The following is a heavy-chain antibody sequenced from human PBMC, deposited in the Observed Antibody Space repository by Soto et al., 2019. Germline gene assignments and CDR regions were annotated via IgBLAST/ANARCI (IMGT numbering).Heavy chain of an antibody. CDR3: ASHVYITGTTTTDDY. CDR2: VDPSDSYT. Sequence: GESLKISCQGSGYSFTSYWISWVRQMPGKGLEWMGRVDPSDSYTNYSPSFQSHVTISADKSISTAYLQWSSLKASDTAMYYCASHVYITGTTTTDDYWGQGTLVTVSS. J-gene: IGHJ4*02. V-gene: IGHV5-10-1*01. CDR1: GYSFTSYW. D-gene: IGHD1-20*01.